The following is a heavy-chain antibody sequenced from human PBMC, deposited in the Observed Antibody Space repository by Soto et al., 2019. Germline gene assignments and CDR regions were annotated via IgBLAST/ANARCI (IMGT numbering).Heavy chain of an antibody. J-gene: IGHJ6*02. Sequence: QMQLVESGGGVVQPGGSLRLSCAASGFTFNYYPMHWVRQAPGKGLEWVAVVSFDGSNKYYADSVKGRFTISKDNSKKTLYLQMNRHRREETAVYYCARVPGPLVAVVYISPLDVGEAMSDVDVWGQGTTVTVSS. CDR3: ARVPGPLVAVVYISPLDVGEAMSDVDV. V-gene: IGHV3-30-3*01. CDR1: GFTFNYYP. D-gene: IGHD6-19*01. CDR2: VSFDGSNK.